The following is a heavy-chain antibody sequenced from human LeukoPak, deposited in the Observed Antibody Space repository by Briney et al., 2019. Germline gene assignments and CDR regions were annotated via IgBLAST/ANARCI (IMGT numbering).Heavy chain of an antibody. CDR2: ISSSSSCI. V-gene: IGHV3-21*04. CDR1: GFTFSSYS. CDR3: ARSPEYGDYDDPHFDY. J-gene: IGHJ4*02. D-gene: IGHD4-17*01. Sequence: GGSLRLSCAASGFTFSSYSMNWVRQAPGKGLEWVSSISSSSSCIYYADSVKGRFTISRDNSKNTLYLQMNSLRAEDTAVYYCARSPEYGDYDDPHFDYWGQGTLVTVSS.